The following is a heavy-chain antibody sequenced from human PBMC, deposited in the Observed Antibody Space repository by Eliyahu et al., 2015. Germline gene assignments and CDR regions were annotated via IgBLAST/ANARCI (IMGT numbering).Heavy chain of an antibody. J-gene: IGHJ4*02. Sequence: RDNAKNTLYLQMNSLRAEDTAVYYCARIYCGGDCRKGRFDYWGQGTLVTVSS. CDR3: ARIYCGGDCRKGRFDY. D-gene: IGHD2-21*02. V-gene: IGHV3-74*01.